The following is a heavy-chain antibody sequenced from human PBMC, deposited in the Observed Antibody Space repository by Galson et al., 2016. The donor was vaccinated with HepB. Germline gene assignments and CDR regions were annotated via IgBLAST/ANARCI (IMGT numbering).Heavy chain of an antibody. CDR2: TYYRFQWYN. CDR3: ARDPGVSTSDTSSYSDY. J-gene: IGHJ4*02. V-gene: IGHV6-1*01. Sequence: CAISGDSVSSNSASWNWIRQSPSRGLEWLGRTYYRFQWYNDYAVSVKSRINITPDTSRNHFSLRLSSVTPDDTGVYYCARDPGVSTSDTSSYSDYWGQGTPVTVSS. CDR1: GDSVSSNSAS. D-gene: IGHD6-6*01.